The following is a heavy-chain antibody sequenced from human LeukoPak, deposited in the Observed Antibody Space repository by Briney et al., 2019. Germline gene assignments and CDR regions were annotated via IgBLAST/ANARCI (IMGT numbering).Heavy chain of an antibody. CDR2: IYYSGST. CDR3: ATYYDNSGSLDY. J-gene: IGHJ4*02. CDR1: GGSISSYY. V-gene: IGHV4-59*08. D-gene: IGHD3-22*01. Sequence: KPSETLSLTCTVSGGSISSYYWSWIRQPPGRGLEWIGYIYYSGSTNYNPSLKSRVTISVDTSKNQFSLKLSSVTAADTAVYYCATYYDNSGSLDYWGQGTLVTVSS.